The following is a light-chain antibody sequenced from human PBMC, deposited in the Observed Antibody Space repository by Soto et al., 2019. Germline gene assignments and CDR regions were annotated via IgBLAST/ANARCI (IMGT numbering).Light chain of an antibody. CDR1: QSISSY. Sequence: DIQMTQSLSSLSAAVGDRVTITCRASQSISSYLNWYQQKPGKAPNLLIYAASSLQSGVPSKFSGSGSGSDFTLTISSLRPEDFATYYCQQSYSSPCTFGPGTKVDMK. J-gene: IGKJ3*01. CDR2: AAS. V-gene: IGKV1-39*01. CDR3: QQSYSSPCT.